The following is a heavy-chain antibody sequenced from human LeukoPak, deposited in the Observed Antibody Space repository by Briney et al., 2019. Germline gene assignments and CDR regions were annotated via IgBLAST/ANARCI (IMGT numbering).Heavy chain of an antibody. V-gene: IGHV4-30-2*01. CDR1: GGSISSGANY. CDR2: ISHSESA. D-gene: IGHD6-19*01. J-gene: IGHJ6*02. Sequence: SETLSLTCTVSGGSISSGANYWSWIRQPPGRGLEWIGYISHSESAYYSPSLESRITISVDRSKNQFSLKLSSVTAADTAVYYCARRIAVAAKGVHYYAMDVWGQGTTVTVSS. CDR3: ARRIAVAAKGVHYYAMDV.